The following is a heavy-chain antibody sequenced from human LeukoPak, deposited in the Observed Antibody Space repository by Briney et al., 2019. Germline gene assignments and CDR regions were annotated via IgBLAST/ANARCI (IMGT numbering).Heavy chain of an antibody. Sequence: PSETLSLTCAVYGVSFSGYYWSWIRQPPGKGLEWIGEINHSGSTNYNPSLKSRVTISVDTSKNQFSLKLSSVTAADTAVYYCARERRGYSYGQTKNYYYYNRDVWGKGTTVTVSS. D-gene: IGHD5-18*01. CDR2: INHSGST. J-gene: IGHJ6*03. V-gene: IGHV4-34*01. CDR3: ARERRGYSYGQTKNYYYYNRDV. CDR1: GVSFSGYY.